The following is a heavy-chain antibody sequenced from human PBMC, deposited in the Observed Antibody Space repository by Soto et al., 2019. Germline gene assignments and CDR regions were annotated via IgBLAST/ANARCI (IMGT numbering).Heavy chain of an antibody. CDR3: AKAGTIFGVLMNNWFDP. J-gene: IGHJ5*02. CDR1: GGSISSYY. D-gene: IGHD3-3*01. V-gene: IGHV4-59*12. Sequence: SETLSLTCTVSGGSISSYYWSWIRQPPGKGLEWIGYIYHSGSTYYNPSLKSRVTISVDTSKNQFSLKLTSVTAADTAVYYCAKAGTIFGVLMNNWFDPWGQGTLVTVSS. CDR2: IYHSGST.